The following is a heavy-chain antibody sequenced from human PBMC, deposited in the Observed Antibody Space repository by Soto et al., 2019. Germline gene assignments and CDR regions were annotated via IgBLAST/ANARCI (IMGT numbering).Heavy chain of an antibody. D-gene: IGHD3-3*01. CDR3: ARHGLLADGTDFWGMAV. V-gene: IGHV5-51*01. Sequence: PGESRKVSCRGSGWGVTSYWIGAVRQMTGKGLEWMGIIYPGDSDTRYSPSFQGQVTISADKYISTAYLQWSSVKASDTAMNYCARHGLLADGTDFWGMAVWGQGTTVTVSS. CDR2: IYPGDSDT. CDR1: GWGVTSYW. J-gene: IGHJ6*02.